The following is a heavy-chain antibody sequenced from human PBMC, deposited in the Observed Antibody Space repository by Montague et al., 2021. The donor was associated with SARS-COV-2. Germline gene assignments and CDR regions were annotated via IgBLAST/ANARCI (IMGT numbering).Heavy chain of an antibody. Sequence: SETLSLTCTVSGGSISTYYWNWFRHPPGKGLVWIGYVSDSGSTNXNPSPKSRIAISVATSKSQFSLKLTAVTAADTAVYYCSRGRGWLVFDYWGQGNLVTVSS. J-gene: IGHJ4*02. V-gene: IGHV4-59*01. CDR1: GGSISTYY. CDR3: SRGRGWLVFDY. D-gene: IGHD6-19*01. CDR2: VSDSGST.